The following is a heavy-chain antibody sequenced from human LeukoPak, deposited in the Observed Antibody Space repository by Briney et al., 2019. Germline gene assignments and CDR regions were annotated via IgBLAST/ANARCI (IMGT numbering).Heavy chain of an antibody. D-gene: IGHD3-10*01. CDR1: GYTFTSYY. CDR3: ARDFYGSGSYYNWFDP. J-gene: IGHJ5*02. V-gene: IGHV1-46*01. Sequence: GASVKVSFKASGYTFTSYYMHWVRQAPGQGLEWMGVINPSGGSTSYAQKFQGRVTITRDTSTSTVYMELSSLRSEDTAVYYCARDFYGSGSYYNWFDPWGQGTLVTVSS. CDR2: INPSGGST.